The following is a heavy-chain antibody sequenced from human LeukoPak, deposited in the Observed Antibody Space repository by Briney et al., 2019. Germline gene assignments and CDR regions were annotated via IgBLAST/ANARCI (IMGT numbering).Heavy chain of an antibody. V-gene: IGHV3-64*01. CDR1: GFTFSNYA. CDR3: ARDRGTYPYYFDY. D-gene: IGHD1-26*01. CDR2: ISTSGGGT. J-gene: IGHJ4*02. Sequence: GGSLRLSCAASGFTFSNYAMHWVRQAPGKGLEYVSAISTSGGGTYYATSLKDRFTISRDNSKSTLYLQMGSLRAEDMAVYYCARDRGTYPYYFDYWGQGTLVTVSS.